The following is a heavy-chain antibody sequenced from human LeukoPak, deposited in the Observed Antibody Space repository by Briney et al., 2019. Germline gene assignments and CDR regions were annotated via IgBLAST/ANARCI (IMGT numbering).Heavy chain of an antibody. Sequence: SETLSLTCTVSGGSISSSSYYWGWIRQPPGKGLEWIGSIYYSGGTYYNPSLKSRVTISVDTSKNQFSLKLSSVTAADTAVYYCAREHGGYSYGTHDAFDIWGQGTMVTVSS. V-gene: IGHV4-39*07. CDR2: IYYSGGT. CDR3: AREHGGYSYGTHDAFDI. CDR1: GGSISSSSYY. J-gene: IGHJ3*02. D-gene: IGHD5-18*01.